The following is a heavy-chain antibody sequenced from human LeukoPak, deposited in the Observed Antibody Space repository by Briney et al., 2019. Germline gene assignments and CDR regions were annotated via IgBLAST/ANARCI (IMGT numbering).Heavy chain of an antibody. CDR2: IYHSGST. J-gene: IGHJ4*02. CDR1: GYSISSGYY. D-gene: IGHD5-18*01. CDR3: ASDVDTAMGGTY. Sequence: SETLSLTCAVSGYSISSGYYWGWIRPPPGKGLEWIGSIYHSGSTYYNPSLKSRVTISVDTSKNQFSLKLSSVTAADTAVYYCASDVDTAMGGTYWGQGTLVTVSS. V-gene: IGHV4-38-2*01.